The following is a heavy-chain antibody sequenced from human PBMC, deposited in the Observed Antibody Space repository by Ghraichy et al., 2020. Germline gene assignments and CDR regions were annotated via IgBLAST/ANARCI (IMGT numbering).Heavy chain of an antibody. CDR3: ARDCSSTSCYTNWFDP. CDR1: GYTFTSYG. D-gene: IGHD2-2*02. CDR2: ISAYNGNT. J-gene: IGHJ5*02. V-gene: IGHV1-18*01. Sequence: ASVKVSCKASGYTFTSYGISWVRQAPGQGLEWMGWISAYNGNTNYAQKLQGRVTMTTDTSTSTAYTELRSLRSDDTAVYYCARDCSSTSCYTNWFDPWGQGTLVTVSS.